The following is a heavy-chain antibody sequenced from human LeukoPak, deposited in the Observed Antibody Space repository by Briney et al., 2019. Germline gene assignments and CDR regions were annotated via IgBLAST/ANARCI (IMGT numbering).Heavy chain of an antibody. J-gene: IGHJ3*02. D-gene: IGHD6-6*01. CDR1: GFTFSSYA. V-gene: IGHV3-64*01. Sequence: PGGSLRLSCAASGFTFSSYAMHWVRQAPGKGLEYVSAISSNGGSTYYANSVKGRFTISRDNSKNTLYLQIGSLRAEDMAVYYCARDSIVARQVGNDAFNIWGQGTMVTVSS. CDR2: ISSNGGST. CDR3: ARDSIVARQVGNDAFNI.